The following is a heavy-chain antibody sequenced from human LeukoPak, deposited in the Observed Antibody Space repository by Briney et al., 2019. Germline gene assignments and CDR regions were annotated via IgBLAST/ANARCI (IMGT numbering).Heavy chain of an antibody. Sequence: SETLSLTCAVYGGSFSGYYWSWIRQPPGKGLEWIGYIYYSGSTYYNPSLKSRVTISVDTSKNQFSLKLSSVTAADTAVYYCASRNTYYYGSGTFDYWGQGTLVTVSS. J-gene: IGHJ4*02. V-gene: IGHV4-34*09. CDR1: GGSFSGYY. D-gene: IGHD3-10*01. CDR2: IYYSGST. CDR3: ASRNTYYYGSGTFDY.